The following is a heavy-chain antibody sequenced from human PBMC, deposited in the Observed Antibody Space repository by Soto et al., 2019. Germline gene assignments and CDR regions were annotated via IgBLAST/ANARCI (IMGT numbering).Heavy chain of an antibody. CDR3: ARRGGTYYDY. J-gene: IGHJ4*02. CDR2: MYPGDSDT. Sequence: GESLKISCKASGYSFTTYWIGWVRQMPGKGLEWMGIMYPGDSDTRYSPSFRGQVTISADKSINTAYLQWSSLKASDTAMYFCARRGGTYYDYWGQGILVTVSS. D-gene: IGHD1-26*01. V-gene: IGHV5-51*01. CDR1: GYSFTTYW.